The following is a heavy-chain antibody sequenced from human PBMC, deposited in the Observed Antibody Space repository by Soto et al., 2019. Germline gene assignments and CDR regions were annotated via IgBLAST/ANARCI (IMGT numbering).Heavy chain of an antibody. D-gene: IGHD2-21*02. V-gene: IGHV4-4*02. Sequence: QVQLQESGPGLVKPSGTLSLTCAVSGTSIINNNWWTWVRQPPGKGLEWIGEIYHSGTTNYNSSLKIRVTFSTDKSKNQFSLNLNSVTAADTAVYYCARGDGDNAFDIWGQGTLVIVSS. J-gene: IGHJ3*02. CDR1: GTSIINNNW. CDR3: ARGDGDNAFDI. CDR2: IYHSGTT.